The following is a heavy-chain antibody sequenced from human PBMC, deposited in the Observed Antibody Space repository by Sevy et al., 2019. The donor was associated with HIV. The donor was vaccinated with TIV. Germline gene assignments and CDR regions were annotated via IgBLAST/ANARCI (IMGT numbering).Heavy chain of an antibody. CDR3: ARDLREYSSSSKYYFDY. V-gene: IGHV3-21*01. Sequence: GGSLRLSCAASGFTFRIYGMSWVRQAPGKGLEWVSSISSSNNYIYYADSLKGRFTISRDNAKNSLYLQMNSLRAEDTAVYYCARDLREYSSSSKYYFDYWGQGILVTVSS. D-gene: IGHD6-6*01. CDR2: ISSSNNYI. J-gene: IGHJ4*02. CDR1: GFTFRIYG.